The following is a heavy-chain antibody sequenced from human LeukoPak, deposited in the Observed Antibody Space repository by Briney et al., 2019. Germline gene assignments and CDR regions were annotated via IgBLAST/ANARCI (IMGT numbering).Heavy chain of an antibody. J-gene: IGHJ4*02. CDR1: GYTFTGYY. D-gene: IGHD6-6*01. V-gene: IGHV1-2*06. Sequence: GASVKVSCKASGYTFTGYYMHWVRQAPGQGLEWMGRINPNSGGTNYAQKFQGRVTMTRDTSISTAYMELSRLRSDDTAVYYCAREVRSSSSGLSDYWGQGTLVTVSS. CDR3: AREVRSSSSGLSDY. CDR2: INPNSGGT.